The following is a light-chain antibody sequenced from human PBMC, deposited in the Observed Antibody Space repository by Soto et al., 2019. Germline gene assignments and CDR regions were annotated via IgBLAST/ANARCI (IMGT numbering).Light chain of an antibody. CDR2: GNI. CDR3: QSYDSTLSGVV. Sequence: QAVVTQPPSVSGAPGQRVTISCTGSSSNIGAGYDVNWYQHLPGTAPKLLIYGNINRPSGLPDRFSGSKSGTSASLVITGRQAEDEADYHCQSYDSTLSGVVFGGGTKLTVL. V-gene: IGLV1-40*01. CDR1: SSNIGAGYD. J-gene: IGLJ3*02.